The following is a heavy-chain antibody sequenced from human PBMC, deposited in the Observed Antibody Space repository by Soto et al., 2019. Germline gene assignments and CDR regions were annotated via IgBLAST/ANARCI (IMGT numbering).Heavy chain of an antibody. J-gene: IGHJ3*02. CDR3: ARTYYDILTGKPDAFDI. D-gene: IGHD3-9*01. CDR2: ICNSGRT. CDR1: GGSISSYY. V-gene: IGHV4-59*01. Sequence: QVQLQESGPGLVKPSETLSLTCTVSGGSISSYYWSWIRQPPGKGLEWIGYICNSGRTNYNPSLKSRVTISVDTSQNQFSLKLSSVTAADTAVYYCARTYYDILTGKPDAFDIWGQGTMVTVSS.